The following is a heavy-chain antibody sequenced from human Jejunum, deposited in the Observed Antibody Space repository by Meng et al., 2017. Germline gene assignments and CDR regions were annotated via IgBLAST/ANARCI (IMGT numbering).Heavy chain of an antibody. CDR3: VKNWEVLNAYGKLDF. CDR1: GFTFSSYA. Sequence: GESLKISCAASGFTFSSYAMYWVRQAPGKGLEWVSVISFDGSNKYYADSVRGRFTISRDNSKNALYLQMNSLRAEDTAVYYCVKNWEVLNAYGKLDFWGQGTLVTVSS. V-gene: IGHV3-30*01. J-gene: IGHJ4*02. D-gene: IGHD3-10*01. CDR2: ISFDGSNK.